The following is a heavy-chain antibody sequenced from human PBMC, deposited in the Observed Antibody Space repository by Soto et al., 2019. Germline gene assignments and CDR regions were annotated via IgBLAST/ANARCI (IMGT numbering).Heavy chain of an antibody. Sequence: SETLSLTCTVSGGSISSSSYYWGWIRQPPGKGLEWIGSIYYSGSTYYNPSLKSRVTISVDTSKNQFSLKLRSVTAADTAVYYCARHDGFSSGWIFDYWGHGTLVTVS. D-gene: IGHD6-19*01. J-gene: IGHJ4*01. V-gene: IGHV4-39*01. CDR1: GGSISSSSYY. CDR3: ARHDGFSSGWIFDY. CDR2: IYYSGST.